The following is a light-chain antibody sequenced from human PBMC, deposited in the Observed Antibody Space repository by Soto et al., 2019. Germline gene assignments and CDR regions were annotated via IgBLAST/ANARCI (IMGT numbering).Light chain of an antibody. CDR3: SSYTSSSTLV. J-gene: IGLJ2*01. CDR1: SSDVGGYNY. V-gene: IGLV2-14*01. Sequence: QSVLTQPASVSGSPGQSITISCTGTSSDVGGYNYVSWYQQHPGKATKLMIYEVSNRPSGVSNRFSGSKSGNTASLTISGLQAEYEVDYYCSSYTSSSTLVFGGGTKLTVL. CDR2: EVS.